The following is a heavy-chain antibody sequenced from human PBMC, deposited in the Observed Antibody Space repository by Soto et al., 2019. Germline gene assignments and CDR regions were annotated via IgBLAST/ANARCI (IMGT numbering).Heavy chain of an antibody. CDR2: ISSSSSTI. CDR3: ARQSFDY. Sequence: GGSLRLSCAASGFTFSSYSMNWVRQAPGKGLEWVSYISSSSSTIYYADSVKGRFTISRDNAKDSLYLQLNSLRGEDTAVYYCARQSFDYWGQGTLVTVSS. V-gene: IGHV3-48*01. CDR1: GFTFSSYS. J-gene: IGHJ4*02.